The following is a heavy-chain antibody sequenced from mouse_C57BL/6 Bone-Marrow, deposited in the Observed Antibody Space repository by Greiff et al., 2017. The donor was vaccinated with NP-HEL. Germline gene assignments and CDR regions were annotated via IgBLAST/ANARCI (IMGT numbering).Heavy chain of an antibody. D-gene: IGHD2-4*01. CDR2: ISNGGGST. Sequence: EVKLMESGGGLVQPGGSLKLSCAASGFTFSDYYMYWVRQTPEKRLEWVAYISNGGGSTYYPDTVKGRFTISRDNAKNTLYLQMSRLKSEDTAMYYCARRGHDYGFAYWGQGTLVTVSA. CDR3: ARRGHDYGFAY. CDR1: GFTFSDYY. V-gene: IGHV5-12*01. J-gene: IGHJ3*01.